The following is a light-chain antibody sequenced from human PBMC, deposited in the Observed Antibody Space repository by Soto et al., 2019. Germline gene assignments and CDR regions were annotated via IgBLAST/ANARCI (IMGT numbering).Light chain of an antibody. CDR1: SSNIGSNY. V-gene: IGLV1-47*01. Sequence: QSVLTQPPSASGTPGQRVTISFSGSSSNIGSNYVYWYQQLPGTAPKLLINRNNQRPSGVPDRFSGSKSGTSASLAISGLRSEDEADYYCAAWDDSLSGYVFGTGTKVTVL. J-gene: IGLJ1*01. CDR3: AAWDDSLSGYV. CDR2: RNN.